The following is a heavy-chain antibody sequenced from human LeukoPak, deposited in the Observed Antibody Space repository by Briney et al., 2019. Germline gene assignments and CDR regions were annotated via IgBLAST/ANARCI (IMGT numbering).Heavy chain of an antibody. CDR1: GFTFSSYA. V-gene: IGHV3-23*01. J-gene: IGHJ4*02. CDR2: ISGSGGST. Sequence: GGSLRLSCAASGFTFSSYAMSWVRQAPGKGLKWVSAISGSGGSTYYADSVKGRFTISRDTYKNALYLQMSSVRAEDTAVYCCAKDFWFLEWLSFDYWGQGTLVTVSS. D-gene: IGHD3-3*01. CDR3: AKDFWFLEWLSFDY.